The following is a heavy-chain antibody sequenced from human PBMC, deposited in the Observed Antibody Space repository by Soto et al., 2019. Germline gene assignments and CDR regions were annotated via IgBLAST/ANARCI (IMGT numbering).Heavy chain of an antibody. V-gene: IGHV3-33*01. CDR2: IWHDGTKE. CDR3: ARESEDLTSNFDY. J-gene: IGHJ4*02. Sequence: QVQLVESGGGVVQPGRSLRLSCAASGFTVRNYGMYWVRQAAGKGLEWVALIWHDGTKENYADSVKGRFTISKDNAKNSVYLEMNSLSAEDTAVYYCARESEDLTSNFDYWGQGTLVTVSS. CDR1: GFTVRNYG.